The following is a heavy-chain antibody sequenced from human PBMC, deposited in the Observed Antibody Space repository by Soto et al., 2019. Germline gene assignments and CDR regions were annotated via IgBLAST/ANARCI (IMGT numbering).Heavy chain of an antibody. J-gene: IGHJ3*02. CDR2: IYPGDSDT. V-gene: IGHV5-51*01. Sequence: GESLKISCKGSGYSFTKYWIGWVRQMPGKGLKWMGIIYPGDSDTRYSPSFQGQVTISADKSISTAYLQWSSLKASDTAMYYCAMTYYYDSSGAYDAFDIWGQGTMVTVSS. D-gene: IGHD3-22*01. CDR3: AMTYYYDSSGAYDAFDI. CDR1: GYSFTKYW.